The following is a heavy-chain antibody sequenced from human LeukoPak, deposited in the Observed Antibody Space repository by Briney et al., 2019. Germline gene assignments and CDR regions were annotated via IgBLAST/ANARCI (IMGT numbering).Heavy chain of an antibody. V-gene: IGHV1-69*13. CDR3: ARDHSGCLDY. CDR1: GGTFSSYA. CDR2: IIPIFGTA. J-gene: IGHJ4*02. Sequence: VASVKVSCKASGGTFSSYAISWVRQAPGQGLEWMGGIIPIFGTANYAQKFQGRVTITADESTSTAYMELSSLRSEDTAVYYCARDHSGCLDYWGQGTLVTVSP. D-gene: IGHD5-12*01.